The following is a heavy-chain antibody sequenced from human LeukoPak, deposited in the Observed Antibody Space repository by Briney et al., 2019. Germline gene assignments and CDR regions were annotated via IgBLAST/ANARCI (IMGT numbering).Heavy chain of an antibody. J-gene: IGHJ4*02. CDR2: FYYSGST. CDR3: ATLSSGSPGY. Sequence: SETLSLTCTVSGGTVSSSGYDWGWIRQPPGKGLEWIGSFYYSGSTYYNPSLKSRVTISVDTSKNQFSLRLRSVTAADTAVYYCATLSSGSPGYWGQGTLVTVSS. V-gene: IGHV4-39*01. CDR1: GGTVSSSGYD. D-gene: IGHD1-26*01.